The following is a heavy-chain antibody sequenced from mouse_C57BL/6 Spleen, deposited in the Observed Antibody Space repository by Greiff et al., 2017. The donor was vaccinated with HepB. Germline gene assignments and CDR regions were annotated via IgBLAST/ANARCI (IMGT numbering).Heavy chain of an antibody. V-gene: IGHV1-63*01. J-gene: IGHJ1*03. CDR1: GYTFTNYW. D-gene: IGHD1-1*01. Sequence: VHLVESGAELVRPGTSVKMSCKASGYTFTNYWIGWAKQRPGHGLEWIGDIYPGGGYTNYNEKFKGKATLTADKSSSTAYMQFSSLTSEDSAIYYCARGTTVRYFDVWGTGTTVTVSS. CDR2: IYPGGGYT. CDR3: ARGTTVRYFDV.